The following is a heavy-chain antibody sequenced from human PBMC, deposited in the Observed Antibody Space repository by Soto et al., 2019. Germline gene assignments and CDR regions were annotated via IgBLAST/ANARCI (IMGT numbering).Heavy chain of an antibody. J-gene: IGHJ6*02. CDR3: ARGDSTDCSNGVCSFFYNHDMDV. Sequence: ASVKVSCKASGYSFTDYHIHWMRKAPGQGLEWLGRINPKSGGTSTAQKFQGWVTMTTDTSISTASMELTRLTSDDTAIYYCARGDSTDCSNGVCSFFYNHDMDVWGQGTTVTVSS. CDR1: GYSFTDYH. CDR2: INPKSGGT. D-gene: IGHD2-8*01. V-gene: IGHV1-2*04.